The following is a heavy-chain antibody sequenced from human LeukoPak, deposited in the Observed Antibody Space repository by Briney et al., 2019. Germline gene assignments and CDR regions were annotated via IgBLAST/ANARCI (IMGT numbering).Heavy chain of an antibody. CDR3: ARDLNYYDSSGYYQSYYYYYGMDV. J-gene: IGHJ6*02. Sequence: GGSLRLSCAASGFTFSSYGMHWVRQAPGKGLEWVAVICYDGSNKYYADSVKGRFTISRDNSKNTLYLQMNSLRAEDTAVYYCARDLNYYDSSGYYQSYYYYYGMDVWGQGTTVTVSS. CDR1: GFTFSSYG. V-gene: IGHV3-33*01. CDR2: ICYDGSNK. D-gene: IGHD3-22*01.